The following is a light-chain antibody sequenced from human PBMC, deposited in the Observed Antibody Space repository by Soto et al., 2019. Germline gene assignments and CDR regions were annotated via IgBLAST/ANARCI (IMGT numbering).Light chain of an antibody. CDR2: AAS. CDR3: QQLNSYPLT. Sequence: DIQLTQSPSFLSASVGDRVTITCRASQGISSYLAWYQQKPGKAPKLLIYAASTLQSGVPSRFSGSESGTEFTLTISSLQPEDFATYYCQQLNSYPLTIGGGTKVEIK. J-gene: IGKJ4*01. CDR1: QGISSY. V-gene: IGKV1-9*01.